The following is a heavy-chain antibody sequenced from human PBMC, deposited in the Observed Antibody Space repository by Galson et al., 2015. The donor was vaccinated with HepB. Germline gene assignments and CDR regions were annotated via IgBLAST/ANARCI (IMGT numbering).Heavy chain of an antibody. D-gene: IGHD3-10*01. CDR1: GYSFTSYW. CDR2: IYPGDSDT. Sequence: QSGAEVKKPGESLRISCKGSGYSFTSYWISWVRQMPGKGLEWMGIIYPGDSDTRYSPSFQGQVTISADKSISTAYLQWSSLKASDTAMYYCARLVLGFGALGPLGYWGQGTLVTVSS. V-gene: IGHV5-51*01. CDR3: ARLVLGFGALGPLGY. J-gene: IGHJ4*02.